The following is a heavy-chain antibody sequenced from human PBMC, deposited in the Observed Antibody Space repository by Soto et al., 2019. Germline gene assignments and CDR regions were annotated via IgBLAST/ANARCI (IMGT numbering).Heavy chain of an antibody. CDR1: GFTVSTKY. J-gene: IGHJ4*02. V-gene: IGHV3-66*01. Sequence: EVQLVESGGGLVQPGGSLRLSCAASGFTVSTKYMSWVRQAPGKGLEWVSVIYSGGSTFYADSVRGRFTISRDNSKNTVNLQMTSLRAEDTVVYDCARDSWAADYWGQVTLVTVAS. CDR3: ARDSWAADY. D-gene: IGHD3-16*01. CDR2: IYSGGST.